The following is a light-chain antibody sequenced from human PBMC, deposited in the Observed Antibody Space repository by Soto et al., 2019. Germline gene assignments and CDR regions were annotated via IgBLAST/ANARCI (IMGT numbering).Light chain of an antibody. CDR1: SSNIGNNY. V-gene: IGLV1-51*01. J-gene: IGLJ2*01. Sequence: QSVLTQPPSVSAAPGQKVTISCSGSSSNIGNNYISWYQQLPGTAPKFLIYDNNKRPSGIPDRFSGSKSGTSATLGITGLQTGDEADYYCGTWDSSLSTVVIGGGTKVNVL. CDR3: GTWDSSLSTVV. CDR2: DNN.